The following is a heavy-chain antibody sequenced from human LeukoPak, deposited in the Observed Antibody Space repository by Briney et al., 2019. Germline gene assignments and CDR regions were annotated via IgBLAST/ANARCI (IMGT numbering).Heavy chain of an antibody. CDR3: ARGADGGYFDY. J-gene: IGHJ4*02. Sequence: NPSETLSLTCTVSGGSISSVDHYWSWIRQPPGKGLEWIGDIYYSGSTYYNPSLKSRVTISVDTSKNQFSLKLSSVTAADTAVYYCARGADGGYFDYRGQGTLVTVSS. V-gene: IGHV4-30-4*01. D-gene: IGHD3-16*01. CDR1: GGSISSVDHY. CDR2: IYYSGST.